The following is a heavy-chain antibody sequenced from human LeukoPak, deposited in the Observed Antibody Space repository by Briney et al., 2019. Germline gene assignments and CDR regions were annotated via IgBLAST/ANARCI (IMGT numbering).Heavy chain of an antibody. D-gene: IGHD6-19*01. CDR3: ARHDSSGWYYFDY. J-gene: IGHJ4*02. CDR2: IYYSGST. V-gene: IGHV4-59*08. CDR1: GGSLSGYY. Sequence: SETLSLTCAVYGGSLSGYYWSWIRQPPGKGPEWIGYIYYSGSTNYNPSLKSRVTISVDTSKNQFSLKLTSVTAADTAVYYCARHDSSGWYYFDYWGQGTLVTVSS.